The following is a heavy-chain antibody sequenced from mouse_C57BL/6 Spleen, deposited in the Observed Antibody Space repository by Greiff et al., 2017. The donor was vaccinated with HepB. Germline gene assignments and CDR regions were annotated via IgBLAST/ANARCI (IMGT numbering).Heavy chain of an antibody. Sequence: QVQLQQPGAELVKPGASVKLSCKASGYTFTSYWMQWVKQRPGQGLEWIGEIDPSDSYTNYNQKFKGKATLTVDTSSSTAYMQRSSLTSEDSAVYYCARYSTLFDYWGQGTTLTVSS. CDR1: GYTFTSYW. V-gene: IGHV1-50*01. CDR2: IDPSDSYT. CDR3: ARYSTLFDY. J-gene: IGHJ2*01. D-gene: IGHD2-5*01.